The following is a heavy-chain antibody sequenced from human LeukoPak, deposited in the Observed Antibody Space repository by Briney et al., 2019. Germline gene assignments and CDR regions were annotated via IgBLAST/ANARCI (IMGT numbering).Heavy chain of an antibody. Sequence: GGSLRLSCAASGFTFSSYGMHWVRQAPGKGLEWVAFIRYDGSNKYYADSVKGRFTISRDNSKNTLYLQMNSLRAEDTAVYYCAKDAVLRYFDWLLYYYYYYMDVWGKGTTVTISS. CDR2: IRYDGSNK. CDR3: AKDAVLRYFDWLLYYYYYYMDV. D-gene: IGHD3-9*01. J-gene: IGHJ6*03. V-gene: IGHV3-30*02. CDR1: GFTFSSYG.